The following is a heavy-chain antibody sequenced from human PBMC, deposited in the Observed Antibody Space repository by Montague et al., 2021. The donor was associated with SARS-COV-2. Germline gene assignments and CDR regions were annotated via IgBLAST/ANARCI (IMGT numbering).Heavy chain of an antibody. J-gene: IGHJ3*02. CDR1: GGSISSSNYY. V-gene: IGHV4-39*01. CDR3: ASPTYYYDSSGSDAFDI. CDR2: IYYSGST. Sequence: SETLSLTCTVSGGSISSSNYYWGWIRQPPGQGLEWIGSIYYSGSTYYNPSLKSRVTIFVDTSKNQFSLKLSSVTAADTAVYYCASPTYYYDSSGSDAFDIWGQGTMVTVSS. D-gene: IGHD3-22*01.